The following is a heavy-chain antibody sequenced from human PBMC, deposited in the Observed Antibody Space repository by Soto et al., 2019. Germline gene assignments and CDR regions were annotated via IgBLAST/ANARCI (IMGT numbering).Heavy chain of an antibody. V-gene: IGHV4-59*13. J-gene: IGHJ6*01. CDR3: ARISPASSGYFSHYYYGMDV. Sequence: SATLSLKCTFSGGSIRSYYWSGIRQPPAEVLQWIGYIHNCGSADYNPALKGRVTISVDTSKNQISLKRSSVTAADTAVYYCARISPASSGYFSHYYYGMDVWGQGTTVT. CDR2: IHNCGSA. D-gene: IGHD3-22*01. CDR1: GGSIRSYY.